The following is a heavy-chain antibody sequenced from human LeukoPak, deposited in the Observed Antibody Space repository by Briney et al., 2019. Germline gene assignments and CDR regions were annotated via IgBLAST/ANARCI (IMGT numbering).Heavy chain of an antibody. CDR1: GGSISNYN. CDR2: IYYSGRT. J-gene: IGHJ2*01. Sequence: SETLSLTCTVSGGSISNYNWSWIRQPPGKGLEWIGYIYYSGRTRYNPSLKSRVTISVDTSKSQLSLKLSSVTAADTAVYYCARAPVWYFDLWGRGTLVTVSS. CDR3: ARAPVWYFDL. V-gene: IGHV4-59*01.